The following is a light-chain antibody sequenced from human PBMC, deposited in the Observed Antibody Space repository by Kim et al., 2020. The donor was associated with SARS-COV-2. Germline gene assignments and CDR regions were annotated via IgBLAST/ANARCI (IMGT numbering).Light chain of an antibody. CDR2: DAS. Sequence: PGERATLSCRASQSVSSYLAWDQQKPGQAPRLLIYDASNRATGIPARFSGSGSGTDFTLTISSLEPEDFAVYYCQQRSNWPLTFGGGTKVDIK. CDR3: QQRSNWPLT. CDR1: QSVSSY. V-gene: IGKV3-11*01. J-gene: IGKJ4*01.